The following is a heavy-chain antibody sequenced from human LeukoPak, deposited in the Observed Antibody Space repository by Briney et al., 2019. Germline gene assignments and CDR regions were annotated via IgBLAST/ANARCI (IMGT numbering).Heavy chain of an antibody. CDR1: GFIFSSRA. CDR3: ARDGGKAVPGTIEY. CDR2: ISNDGRYK. D-gene: IGHD6-19*01. Sequence: GTSLRLSCATSGFIFSSRAMHWVRQAPGKGLEWVAVISNDGRYKYYSGSVKGRFTISRDNYENVLYLQMTSPRPDDSAVYYCARDGGKAVPGTIEYWGQGTLVTVSS. V-gene: IGHV3-30*04. J-gene: IGHJ4*02.